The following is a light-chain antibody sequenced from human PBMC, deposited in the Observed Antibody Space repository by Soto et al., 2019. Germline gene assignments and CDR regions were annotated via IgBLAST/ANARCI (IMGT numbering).Light chain of an antibody. Sequence: EILLTQSPGTLSLSPGERATLSCRASQSGTSNYLAWYQQKPGQAPRLLIYGASSTATGIPDRFSGSGSGTDFTLTISRLEPEDFAVYYCQQYGASPTTFGQGTKLEI. CDR2: GAS. V-gene: IGKV3-20*01. J-gene: IGKJ2*01. CDR1: QSGTSNY. CDR3: QQYGASPTT.